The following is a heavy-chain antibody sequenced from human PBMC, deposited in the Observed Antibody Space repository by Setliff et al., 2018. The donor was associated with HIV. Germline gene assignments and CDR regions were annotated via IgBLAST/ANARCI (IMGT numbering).Heavy chain of an antibody. V-gene: IGHV4-38-2*02. CDR3: ARDLLLWPLTGNWFDP. CDR1: GYSISSGYY. J-gene: IGHJ5*02. Sequence: PSETLSLTCTVSGYSISSGYYWGWIRQPPGKGLEWIGSIYHSGSTYYNPSLKSRVTISVDTSKNQFSLKLSCVTAADTAVYYCARDLLLWPLTGNWFDPWGQGTLVTVSS. CDR2: IYHSGST. D-gene: IGHD3-10*01.